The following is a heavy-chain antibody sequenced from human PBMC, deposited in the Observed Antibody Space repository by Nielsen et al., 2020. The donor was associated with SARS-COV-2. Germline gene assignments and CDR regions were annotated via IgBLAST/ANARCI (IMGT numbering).Heavy chain of an antibody. CDR2: IYYSGST. J-gene: IGHJ4*02. CDR1: GGSISSGGYY. V-gene: IGHV4-31*03. D-gene: IGHD2-15*01. Sequence: SETLSLTCTVSGGSISSGGYYWSWIRQHPGKGLEWIGYIYYSGSTYYNPSLKSRVTISVDTSKNQFSLKLSSVTAADTAVYYCARGRGPVGVRIGYCSGGSCYRKHFDYWGQGTLVTVSS. CDR3: ARGRGPVGVRIGYCSGGSCYRKHFDY.